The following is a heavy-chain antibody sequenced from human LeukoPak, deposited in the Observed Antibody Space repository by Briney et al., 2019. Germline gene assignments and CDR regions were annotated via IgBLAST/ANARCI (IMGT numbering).Heavy chain of an antibody. Sequence: SETLSLTCIVSGVSITSSTYYWGWVRQPPGKGLEWIATIYYSGGTYYNPSLKSRVTISVDTSKNHFSLKLTSVTAADTAVYYCARDLGSFTFDFDYWGQGTLVTVSS. J-gene: IGHJ4*02. CDR1: GVSITSSTYY. CDR2: IYYSGGT. D-gene: IGHD1-26*01. CDR3: ARDLGSFTFDFDY. V-gene: IGHV4-39*07.